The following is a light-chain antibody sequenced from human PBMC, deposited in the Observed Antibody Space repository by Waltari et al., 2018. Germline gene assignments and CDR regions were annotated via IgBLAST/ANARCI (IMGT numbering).Light chain of an antibody. CDR3: QQYDGSVVT. CDR2: GAS. CDR1: QTITGSW. J-gene: IGKJ4*01. Sequence: EIVLTHSPGTLSVSRGERVTVPCRASQTITGSWLTWYHQKPGQAPRLLIYGASNRAPGIPDRFSGSGSGTDFTLTISRLEPEDSAVYYCQQYDGSVVTFGGGTKVEIK. V-gene: IGKV3-20*01.